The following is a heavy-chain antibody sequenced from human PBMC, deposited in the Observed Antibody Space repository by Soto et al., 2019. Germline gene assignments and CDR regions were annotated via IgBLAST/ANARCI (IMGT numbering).Heavy chain of an antibody. CDR2: FDPEDGET. Sequence: ASVKVSCKVSGYTLTELSMHWVRQAPGKGLEWMGGFDPEDGETIYAQKFQGRVTMTEDTSTDTAYMELSSLRSEDTAVYYCATDQIVDNGDPNLTVDYWGQGTLVTVSS. D-gene: IGHD4-17*01. J-gene: IGHJ4*02. CDR1: GYTLTELS. CDR3: ATDQIVDNGDPNLTVDY. V-gene: IGHV1-24*01.